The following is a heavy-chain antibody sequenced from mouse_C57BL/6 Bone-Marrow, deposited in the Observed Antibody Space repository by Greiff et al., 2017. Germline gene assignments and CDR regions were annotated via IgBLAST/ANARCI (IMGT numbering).Heavy chain of an antibody. J-gene: IGHJ2*01. CDR3: AGYYYGSSFDY. CDR2: IHPNSGST. Sequence: QVQLQQPGAELVKPGASVKLSCKASGYTFTSYWMHWVKQRPGQGLEWIGMIHPNSGSTNYNEKFKSKATLTVDTSSSTAYMQLSSLTSEYSAVYYCAGYYYGSSFDYWGQGTTLTVSS. CDR1: GYTFTSYW. D-gene: IGHD1-1*01. V-gene: IGHV1-64*01.